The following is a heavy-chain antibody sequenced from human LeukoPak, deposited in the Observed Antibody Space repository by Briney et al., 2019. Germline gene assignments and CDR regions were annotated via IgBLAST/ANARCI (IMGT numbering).Heavy chain of an antibody. CDR2: IDEDGSET. CDR3: VRYGRRANDQPFDV. Sequence: GGSLRLSCEVSGFTLSNYWMMWVRQAPGKGLEWVASIDEDGSETNYVGSVTGRFTVSRDHAKNSLFLQMNSLRAEDTAVYYCVRYGRRANDQPFDVWGQGTMVTVSS. V-gene: IGHV3-7*01. D-gene: IGHD1-1*01. CDR1: GFTLSNYW. J-gene: IGHJ3*01.